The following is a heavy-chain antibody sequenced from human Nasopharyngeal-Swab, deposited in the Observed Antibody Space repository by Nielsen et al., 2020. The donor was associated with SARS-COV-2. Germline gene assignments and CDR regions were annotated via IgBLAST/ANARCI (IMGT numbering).Heavy chain of an antibody. V-gene: IGHV3-74*01. CDR1: GFTFSSYW. CDR2: INGDGSST. Sequence: GESLKISCAASGFTFSSYWMHWVRQAPGKGLVWVSRINGDGSSTTYADSVKGRFTISRDNAENTVYLQMNSLRAEDTAVYYCIRERQWFGDSSWGQGTLVTVSS. D-gene: IGHD3-10*01. J-gene: IGHJ5*02. CDR3: IRERQWFGDSS.